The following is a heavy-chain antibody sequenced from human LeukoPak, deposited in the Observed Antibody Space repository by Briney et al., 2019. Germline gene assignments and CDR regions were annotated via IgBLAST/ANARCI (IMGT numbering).Heavy chain of an antibody. CDR2: IYYSGSI. CDR1: GGSISSYY. D-gene: IGHD3-16*02. CDR3: ARHGGDYDYLWGSYRSYYFDY. J-gene: IGHJ4*02. Sequence: SETLSLTCTVSGGSISSYYWSWIRQPPGKGLEWIGYIYYSGSINYNPSLKSRATMSVDTSKNQVSLKLRSVTAADTAVYYCARHGGDYDYLWGSYRSYYFDYWGQGSLVTVSS. V-gene: IGHV4-59*08.